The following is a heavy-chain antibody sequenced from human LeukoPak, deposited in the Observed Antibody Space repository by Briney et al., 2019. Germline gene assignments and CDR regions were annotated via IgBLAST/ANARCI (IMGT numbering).Heavy chain of an antibody. V-gene: IGHV3-74*01. CDR1: GFTFSRYW. J-gene: IGHJ3*02. D-gene: IGHD2-2*01. CDR3: VLDLFSTFAFDI. Sequence: GGSLRLSCAASGFTFSRYWMHWVRQAPGKGLLWVSRINSDGSSTYYADSVKGRFTTSRDNAKNALHLQMNSLTAEDTAVYYCVLDLFSTFAFDIWGQGTMVTVSS. CDR2: INSDGSST.